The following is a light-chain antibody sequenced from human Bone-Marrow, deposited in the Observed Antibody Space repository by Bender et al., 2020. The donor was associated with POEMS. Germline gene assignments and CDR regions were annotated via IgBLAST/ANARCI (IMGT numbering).Light chain of an antibody. Sequence: QPPSVSVSPGQTARITCSGDALSKQYAYWYQRKPGQAPVLVIYKDTERPSGIPGRFSGSSSGTTVTFTITGVQAEDEADYYCQSVDSSQMIFGGGTKLTVL. CDR1: ALSKQY. V-gene: IGLV3-25*03. CDR3: QSVDSSQMI. CDR2: KDT. J-gene: IGLJ2*01.